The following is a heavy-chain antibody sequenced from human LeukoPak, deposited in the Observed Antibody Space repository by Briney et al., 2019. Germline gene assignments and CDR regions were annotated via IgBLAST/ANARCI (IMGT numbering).Heavy chain of an antibody. D-gene: IGHD2-15*01. CDR2: ISSNGGST. CDR3: ARDQAVAATGTYYFDY. V-gene: IGHV3-64*01. Sequence: GGSLRLSCAASGSTFSSYAMHWVRQAPGKGLEYVSAISSNGGSTYYANSVKGRFTISRDNSKNTLYLQMGSLRAEDMAVYYCARDQAVAATGTYYFDYWGQGTLVTVSS. J-gene: IGHJ4*02. CDR1: GSTFSSYA.